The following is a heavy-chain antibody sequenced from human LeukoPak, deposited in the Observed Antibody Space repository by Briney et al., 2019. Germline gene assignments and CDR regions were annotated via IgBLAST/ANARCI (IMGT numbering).Heavy chain of an antibody. J-gene: IGHJ3*02. CDR3: ARVEGSSDAFDI. CDR1: GGSVSSVDYN. CDR2: IYYSGST. Sequence: SHTLSLTCTVSGGSVSSVDYNWSWIRPPPGKGLEWIGYIYYSGSTYYNPSLKSRVTISVDTSKNQFSLKLSSVTAADTAVYYCARVEGSSDAFDIWGQGTMVTVSS. V-gene: IGHV4-30-4*01.